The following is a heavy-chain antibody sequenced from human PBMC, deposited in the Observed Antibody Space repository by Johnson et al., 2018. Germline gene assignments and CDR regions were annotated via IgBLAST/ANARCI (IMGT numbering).Heavy chain of an antibody. J-gene: IGHJ3*02. CDR2: ISYDGSNK. Sequence: QVQLVQSGGGVVQPGRSLRLSCAASGFTFSSYGMHWVRQAPGKGLEWVAVISYDGSNKYYADSVKGRFTISRDNSKNTLYLQMNSLRAEDTAVYYCAKDRSGSYYGGGAFDIWGQGTMVTVSS. V-gene: IGHV3-30*18. CDR3: AKDRSGSYYGGGAFDI. D-gene: IGHD1-26*01. CDR1: GFTFSSYG.